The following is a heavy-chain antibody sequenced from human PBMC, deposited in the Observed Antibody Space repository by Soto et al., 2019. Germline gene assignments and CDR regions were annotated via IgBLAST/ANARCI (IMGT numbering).Heavy chain of an antibody. Sequence: PSETLSLTCTVSGGSISSGDYYWSWIRQPPGKGLEWIGYIYYSGSTYYNPSLKSRVTISVDTSKNQFSLKLSSVTAADTAVYYCARRVAAATDWFDPWGQGTLVTVS. CDR3: ARRVAAATDWFDP. CDR2: IYYSGST. D-gene: IGHD2-2*01. V-gene: IGHV4-30-4*01. CDR1: GGSISSGDYY. J-gene: IGHJ5*02.